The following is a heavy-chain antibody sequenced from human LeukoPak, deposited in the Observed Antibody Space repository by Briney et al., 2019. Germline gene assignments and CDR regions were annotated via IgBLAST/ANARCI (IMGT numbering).Heavy chain of an antibody. CDR2: ISGSGSST. V-gene: IGHV3-23*01. CDR3: AKSDDSSGYYYGIIY. Sequence: GGSLRLSCAASGFTFSSYAMSWVRQAPGKGLEWVSGISGSGSSTYYADSVKGRFTISRDNSKNTLYLQMNSLRAEDTAVYYCAKSDDSSGYYYGIIYWGQGTLVTVSS. D-gene: IGHD3-22*01. J-gene: IGHJ4*02. CDR1: GFTFSSYA.